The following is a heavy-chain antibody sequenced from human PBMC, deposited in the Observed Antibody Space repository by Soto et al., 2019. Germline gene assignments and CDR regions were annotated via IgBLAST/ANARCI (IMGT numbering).Heavy chain of an antibody. D-gene: IGHD2-2*01. J-gene: IGHJ4*02. CDR3: ARGNHAGAIVVVPAANLVY. Sequence: KPSETLSLTCTVSGGSISSGDYYWRWIRQPPGKGLEWIGYIYYSGSTYYNPSLKSRVTISVDTSKNQFSLKLSSVTAADTAVYYCARGNHAGAIVVVPAANLVYGGQGTLVTVSS. CDR1: GGSISSGDYY. V-gene: IGHV4-30-4*08. CDR2: IYYSGST.